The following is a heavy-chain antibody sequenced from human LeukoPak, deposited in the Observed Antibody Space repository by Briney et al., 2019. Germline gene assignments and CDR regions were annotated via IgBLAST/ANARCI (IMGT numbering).Heavy chain of an antibody. CDR3: ARGTPEKQWLVGYISNYYYYYMDV. D-gene: IGHD6-19*01. Sequence: ASVKVSCKASGYTFTGYYMHWVRQAPGQGLEWMGWINPNSGGTNYAQKFQGRVTMTRDTSISTAYMELSRLRSDDTAVYYCARGTPEKQWLVGYISNYYYYYMDVWGKGTTVTISS. CDR1: GYTFTGYY. J-gene: IGHJ6*03. CDR2: INPNSGGT. V-gene: IGHV1-2*02.